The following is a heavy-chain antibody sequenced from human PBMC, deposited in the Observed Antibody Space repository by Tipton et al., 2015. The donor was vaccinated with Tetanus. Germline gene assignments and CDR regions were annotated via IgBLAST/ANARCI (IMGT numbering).Heavy chain of an antibody. CDR1: GFNFKTLG. D-gene: IGHD5-12*01. CDR2: MSKDGGFK. Sequence: SLRLSCAASGFNFKTLGINWVRQAPGKGLEWVAVMSKDGGFKHYVDSAKGRFTISRDNAKNTLYLQMNSLRAEDTAVYYCAKESLWVRGGTNLDYWGQGTLVTVSS. J-gene: IGHJ4*02. CDR3: AKESLWVRGGTNLDY. V-gene: IGHV3-30*18.